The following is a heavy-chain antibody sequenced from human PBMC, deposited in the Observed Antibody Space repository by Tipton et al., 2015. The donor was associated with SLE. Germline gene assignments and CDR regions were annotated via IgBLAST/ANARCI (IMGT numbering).Heavy chain of an antibody. CDR2: IYNSGGT. CDR1: GGSISSYY. J-gene: IGHJ4*02. CDR3: ARDRGNTVVYY. D-gene: IGHD4-23*01. Sequence: TLSLTCTVSGGSISSYYWSWIRQPAGKGLEWIGRIYNSGGTNYNPSLKSRVTMSVDTSKNQFSLKLSSVTAADAAVYYCARDRGNTVVYYWGQGTLVTVSS. V-gene: IGHV4-4*07.